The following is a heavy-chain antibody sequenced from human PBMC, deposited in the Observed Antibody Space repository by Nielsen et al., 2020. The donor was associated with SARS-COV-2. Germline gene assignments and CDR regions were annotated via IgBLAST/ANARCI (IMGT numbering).Heavy chain of an antibody. D-gene: IGHD5-24*01. Sequence: SETLSLTCSVSGGSITSDDDYWSWIRQYPGKGLEWVGYIYHSGVPYYNPSLRGRVTMSIDTSKNQFSLELSSVTAADTAIYYCVRIDMATISVDYWGRGTLVTVSS. V-gene: IGHV4-31*03. CDR2: IYHSGVP. CDR1: GGSITSDDDY. CDR3: VRIDMATISVDY. J-gene: IGHJ4*02.